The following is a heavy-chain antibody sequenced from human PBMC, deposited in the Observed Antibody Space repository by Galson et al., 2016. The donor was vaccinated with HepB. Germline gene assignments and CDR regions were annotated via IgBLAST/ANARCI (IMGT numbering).Heavy chain of an antibody. CDR1: GFTFTDYY. D-gene: IGHD1-1*01. CDR3: ARVRGGTSTGYFDL. V-gene: IGHV3-33*08. CDR2: IWYDGSNK. J-gene: IGHJ4*02. Sequence: SLRLSCAASGFTFTDYYMSWICQAPGKGLEWVALIWYDGSNKYYADSVKGRFTISRDNSKNTLYLQMNSLRAEDTAVYYCARVRGGTSTGYFDLWGQGTLVTVSS.